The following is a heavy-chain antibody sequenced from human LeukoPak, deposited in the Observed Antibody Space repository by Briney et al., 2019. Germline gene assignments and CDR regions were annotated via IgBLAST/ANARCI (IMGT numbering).Heavy chain of an antibody. V-gene: IGHV3-23*01. CDR3: AKRGGYYDSSGYDTDY. Sequence: GGSLRLSCAASGFTFSSYAMSWVRQAPGKGLEWVSAISGSGGSTYYADSVKGRSTISRDNSKNTLYLQMNSLRAEDTAVYYCAKRGGYYDSSGYDTDYWGQGTLVTVSS. CDR2: ISGSGGST. CDR1: GFTFSSYA. J-gene: IGHJ4*02. D-gene: IGHD3-22*01.